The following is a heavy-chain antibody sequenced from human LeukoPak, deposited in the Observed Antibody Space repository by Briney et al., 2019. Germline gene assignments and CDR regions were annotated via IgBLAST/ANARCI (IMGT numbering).Heavy chain of an antibody. V-gene: IGHV3-7*04. D-gene: IGHD3-10*02. CDR2: INDDGSGT. J-gene: IGHJ4*02. CDR1: GFPFRPYW. CDR3: TRENHYVFDL. Sequence: GGSLRLSCAASGFPFRPYWTSWVRQAPGRGLEWVATINDDGSGTYYVDPVRGRFTISRDNAKNSLFLQMSSLRAEDTAVYYCTRENHYVFDLWGQGTLVTVSS.